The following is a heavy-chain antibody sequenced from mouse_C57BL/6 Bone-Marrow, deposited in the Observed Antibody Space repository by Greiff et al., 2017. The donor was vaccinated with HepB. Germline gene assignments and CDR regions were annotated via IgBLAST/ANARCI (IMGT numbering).Heavy chain of an antibody. J-gene: IGHJ3*01. V-gene: IGHV1-50*01. D-gene: IGHD4-1*01. CDR2: IDPSDSYT. CDR1: GYTFTSYW. CDR3: ARRLGFAY. Sequence: KESCKASGYTFTSYWMQWVKQRPGQGLEWIGEIDPSDSYTNYNQKFKGKATLSVDTSSSTAYMQLSSLTSEDSAVYYCARRLGFAYWGQGTLVTVSA.